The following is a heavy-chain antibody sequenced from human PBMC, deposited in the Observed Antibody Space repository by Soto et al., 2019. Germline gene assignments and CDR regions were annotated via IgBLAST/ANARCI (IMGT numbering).Heavy chain of an antibody. V-gene: IGHV4-59*01. Sequence: SETLSLTCTVSGGSISIYYWSWIRHPPGGTLEWIGYIYASGATTYNPSLESRVTMSVDMPNNEFSLELTSVTAADTAVYYCARSHSFDGSIYHYYFDFWGQGTLVTVSS. CDR1: GGSISIYY. D-gene: IGHD3-3*02. J-gene: IGHJ4*02. CDR2: IYASGAT. CDR3: ARSHSFDGSIYHYYFDF.